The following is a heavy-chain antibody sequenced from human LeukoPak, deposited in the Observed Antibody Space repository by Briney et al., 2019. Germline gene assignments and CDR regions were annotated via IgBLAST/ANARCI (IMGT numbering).Heavy chain of an antibody. D-gene: IGHD6-13*01. CDR1: GFTFSDYY. CDR3: AREDYSSSWYGLGAFDT. Sequence: GGSLRLSCAASGFTFSDYYMSWIRQAPGKGLEWVSYISSSGSTIYYADSVKGRFTISRDNAKNSLYLQMNSLRAEDTAVYYCAREDYSSSWYGLGAFDTWGQGTMVTVSS. J-gene: IGHJ3*02. V-gene: IGHV3-11*01. CDR2: ISSSGSTI.